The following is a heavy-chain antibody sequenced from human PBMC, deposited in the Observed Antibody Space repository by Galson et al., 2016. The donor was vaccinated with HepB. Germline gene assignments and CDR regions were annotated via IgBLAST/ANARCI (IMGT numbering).Heavy chain of an antibody. D-gene: IGHD5-12*01. Sequence: SLRLSCAASGFTFSSYGMHWVRQAPGKGLEWVAVISYDGSNKYYADSVKGRFTISRDNSKNTLYLQMNSLRAEDTAVYYCAKDYAGGYANYFDYWGQGTLATVSS. V-gene: IGHV3-30*18. J-gene: IGHJ4*02. CDR1: GFTFSSYG. CDR2: ISYDGSNK. CDR3: AKDYAGGYANYFDY.